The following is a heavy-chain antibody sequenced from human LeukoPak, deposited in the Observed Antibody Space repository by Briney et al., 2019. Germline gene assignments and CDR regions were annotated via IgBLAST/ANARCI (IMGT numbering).Heavy chain of an antibody. CDR2: ISYDGSNK. J-gene: IGHJ3*02. Sequence: GGSLRLSCAASGFTFDDYGMSWVRQAPGKGLEWVAVISYDGSNKYYADSVKGRFTISRDNSKNTLYLQMNSLRAEDTAVYYCARLPGDYYDSSGQTDAFDIWGQGTMVTVSS. V-gene: IGHV3-30*03. CDR3: ARLPGDYYDSSGQTDAFDI. CDR1: GFTFDDYG. D-gene: IGHD3-22*01.